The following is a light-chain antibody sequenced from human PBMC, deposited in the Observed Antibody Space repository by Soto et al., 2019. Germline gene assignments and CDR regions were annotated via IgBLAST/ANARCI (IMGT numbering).Light chain of an antibody. CDR2: VAS. J-gene: IGKJ4*01. V-gene: IGKV3-15*01. CDR1: QSVSSN. CDR3: QQYNVWPLT. Sequence: IVMTQSPATLSVSPGERATLSCRASQSVSSNLAWYQQKPGQTPKLLIYVASTRATGIPARFSGSGSGTEFTLTISSLQSEDFAVYYCQQYNVWPLTFGGGTNVEFK.